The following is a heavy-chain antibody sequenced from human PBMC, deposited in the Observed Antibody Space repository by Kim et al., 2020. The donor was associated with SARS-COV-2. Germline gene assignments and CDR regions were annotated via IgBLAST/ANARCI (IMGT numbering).Heavy chain of an antibody. D-gene: IGHD6-13*01. CDR1: GFTFSSYS. J-gene: IGHJ6*03. Sequence: GESLKISCAASGFTFSSYSMNWVRQAPGKGLEWVSSISSSGTYINYADSVKGRFTISRDNAKNSLYLQMNSLRAEDTAVYYCARDGIAAAIVYFYYLDVWGKGTTVTVSS. V-gene: IGHV3-21*01. CDR2: ISSSGTYI. CDR3: ARDGIAAAIVYFYYLDV.